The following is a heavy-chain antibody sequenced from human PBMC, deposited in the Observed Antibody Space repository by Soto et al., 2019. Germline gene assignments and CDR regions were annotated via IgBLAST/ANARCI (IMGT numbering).Heavy chain of an antibody. D-gene: IGHD1-1*01. CDR3: ASWNYYYYYMDV. V-gene: IGHV4-59*01. Sequence: SETLSLTCTVSGGSISSSYWSWIRQPPGKGLEWIGYIYYSGSTNYNPSLKSRVTISVDTSKNQFSLKLSSVTAADTAVYYCASWNYYYYYMDVWGKGTTVTVSS. J-gene: IGHJ6*03. CDR1: GGSISSSY. CDR2: IYYSGST.